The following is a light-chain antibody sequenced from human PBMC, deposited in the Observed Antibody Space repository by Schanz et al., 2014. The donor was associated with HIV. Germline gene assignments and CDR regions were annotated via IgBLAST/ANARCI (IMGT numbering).Light chain of an antibody. V-gene: IGKV3D-20*02. CDR2: GAS. CDR3: LQRSSWPIT. J-gene: IGKJ5*01. Sequence: EIVLTQSPGTLSLSPGERATLSCRASQSVSSSYLTWYQQKPGQAPRLLIYGASSRATGIPDRFSGSGSGNDLPPTIISQEHEDFAVYYCLQRSSWPITFGPGTRLE. CDR1: QSVSSSY.